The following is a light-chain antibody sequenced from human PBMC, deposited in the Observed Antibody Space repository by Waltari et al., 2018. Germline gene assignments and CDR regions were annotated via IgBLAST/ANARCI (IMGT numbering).Light chain of an antibody. V-gene: IGKV3-20*01. Sequence: EIVLTQSPGTLSLSLGERATLSCRASQSVSSSYLAWYQQKPGQAPRLLIYGASSSATGIPDRCSRSGSGTDFSLTISRLEPEDFAVYYCQQYGSSLYTFGQGTKLEIK. CDR3: QQYGSSLYT. J-gene: IGKJ2*01. CDR2: GAS. CDR1: QSVSSSY.